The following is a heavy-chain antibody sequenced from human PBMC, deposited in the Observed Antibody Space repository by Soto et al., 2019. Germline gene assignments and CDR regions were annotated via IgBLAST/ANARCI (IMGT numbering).Heavy chain of an antibody. D-gene: IGHD2-2*02. J-gene: IGHJ4*02. V-gene: IGHV3-48*01. CDR2: ISSNGGST. CDR1: GFAVSTDS. Sequence: PGGSVRLSCAAAGFAVSTDSRNWVRKAPGKGLEWVSYISSNGGSTYYADAVKGRFTISRDNSKNTLYLQMNSLRAEDTAVYYCAKGQDIVLVPAAIGYWGQGTLVTVSS. CDR3: AKGQDIVLVPAAIGY.